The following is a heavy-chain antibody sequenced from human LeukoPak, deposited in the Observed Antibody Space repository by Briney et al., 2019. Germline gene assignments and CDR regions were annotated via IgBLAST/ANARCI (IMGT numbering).Heavy chain of an antibody. CDR2: INHSGST. CDR3: ARRHAPPFGDIVVVDYYYYYMDV. D-gene: IGHD2-2*01. V-gene: IGHV4-34*01. CDR1: GGSFSGYY. Sequence: PSETLSLTCAVYGGSFSGYYWSWIRQPPGKGLEWIGEINHSGSTNYNPSLKSRVTISVDTSKNQFSLKLSSVTAADTAVYYCARRHAPPFGDIVVVDYYYYYMDVWGKGTTVTVSS. J-gene: IGHJ6*03.